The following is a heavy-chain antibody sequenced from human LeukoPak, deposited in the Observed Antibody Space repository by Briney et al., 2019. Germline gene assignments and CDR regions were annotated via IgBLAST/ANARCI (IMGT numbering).Heavy chain of an antibody. CDR3: ARVSSKATVRGLITKKNYFYYYMDA. CDR1: GFTFNNYW. Sequence: PGGSLRLSCAASGFTFNNYWMSWVRQAPGKGLEWVANIKQDGSEKYYADSVKGRFTISRDNAKNSLYLPMNSLRAEDTAVYYCARVSSKATVRGLITKKNYFYYYMDAWGKGTTVTISS. CDR2: IKQDGSEK. V-gene: IGHV3-7*01. J-gene: IGHJ6*03. D-gene: IGHD3-10*01.